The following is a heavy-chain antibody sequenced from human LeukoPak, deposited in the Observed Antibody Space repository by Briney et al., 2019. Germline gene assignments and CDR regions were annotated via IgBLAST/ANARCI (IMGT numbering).Heavy chain of an antibody. CDR2: ISGRGGTT. Sequence: PAGGSLRLSCVASKFTFSSYALTWVRQAPGKGLEWVSAISGRGGTTYYADSVKGRFTISRDNFKNTLYLQMNSLRAEDTAVYYCAKNIVGALRGGAFDIWGQGTMVTVSS. CDR1: KFTFSSYA. D-gene: IGHD1-26*01. J-gene: IGHJ3*02. V-gene: IGHV3-23*01. CDR3: AKNIVGALRGGAFDI.